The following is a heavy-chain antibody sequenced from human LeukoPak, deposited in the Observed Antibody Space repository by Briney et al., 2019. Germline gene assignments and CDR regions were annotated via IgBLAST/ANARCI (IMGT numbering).Heavy chain of an antibody. Sequence: SETLSLTCTVSGGSISSFHWSWIRQPPGKGLEHIGNIYDSGSTYYNPSLKSRVTISVDTSKNQFSLKLSSVSAADTAVYYCARTYSGRSYYFDCWGQGTLVTVSS. CDR1: GGSISSFH. CDR2: IYDSGST. J-gene: IGHJ4*02. CDR3: ARTYSGRSYYFDC. D-gene: IGHD1-26*01. V-gene: IGHV4-59*01.